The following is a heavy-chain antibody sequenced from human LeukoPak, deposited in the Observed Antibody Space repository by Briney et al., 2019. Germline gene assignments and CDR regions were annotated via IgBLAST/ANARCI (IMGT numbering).Heavy chain of an antibody. J-gene: IGHJ4*02. Sequence: ASVKVSCKASGYTFTGYYMHWVRQAPGQGLEWMGWINPNGGGTNYAQKFQGRVTMTRDTSISTAYMELSRLRSDDTAVYYCARDLGDIVVVPAAIDYWGQGTLVTVSS. CDR2: INPNGGGT. V-gene: IGHV1-2*02. CDR1: GYTFTGYY. CDR3: ARDLGDIVVVPAAIDY. D-gene: IGHD2-2*02.